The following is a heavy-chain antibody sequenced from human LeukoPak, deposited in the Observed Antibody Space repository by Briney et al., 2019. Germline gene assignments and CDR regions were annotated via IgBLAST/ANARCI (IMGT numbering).Heavy chain of an antibody. CDR1: GGSVSSDNYY. CDR2: TYYTGNS. J-gene: IGHJ5*02. D-gene: IGHD3-3*01. V-gene: IGHV4-61*01. CDR3: ARDIVYYDFWSGYYKGNNWFDP. Sequence: SETLSLTCTVSGGSVSSDNYYWTWIRQPPGKGLEWIGCTYYTGNSNYNPSLKSRVTISVDTSKNQFSLKLSSVTAADTAVYYCARDIVYYDFWSGYYKGNNWFDPWGQGTLVTVSS.